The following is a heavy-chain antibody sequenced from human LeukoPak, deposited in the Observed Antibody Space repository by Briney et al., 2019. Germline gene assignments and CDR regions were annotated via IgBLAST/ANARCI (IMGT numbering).Heavy chain of an antibody. CDR2: IDPSDSYT. V-gene: IGHV5-10-1*01. J-gene: IGHJ5*02. D-gene: IGHD5-24*01. CDR1: RYSFTSYW. CDR3: ARHNPGNNRHWIDP. Sequence: GEPLKISFKGSRYSFTSYWITWVRQMAGKGLEFIGTIDPSDSYTNYSPSFQGHVTISADKSISTAYLQSTRLKDSDTAIYYCARHNPGNNRHWIDPWGQGTLVTVSS.